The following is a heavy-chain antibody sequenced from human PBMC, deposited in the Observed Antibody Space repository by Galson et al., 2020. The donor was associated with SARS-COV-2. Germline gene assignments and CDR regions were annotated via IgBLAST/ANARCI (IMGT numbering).Heavy chain of an antibody. V-gene: IGHV1-18*01. J-gene: IGHJ4*02. CDR1: GYTFTSST. Sequence: ASVKVSCKASGYTFTSSTVTWVRQAPGQGLEWMGWISTYNGNTNYAQKLQGRVTMTTDTSTTTAYMELRSLGSDDTALYYCAREGGGGWNGGLGYWGQGTLVTVSS. CDR3: AREGGGGWNGGLGY. CDR2: ISTYNGNT. D-gene: IGHD6-19*01.